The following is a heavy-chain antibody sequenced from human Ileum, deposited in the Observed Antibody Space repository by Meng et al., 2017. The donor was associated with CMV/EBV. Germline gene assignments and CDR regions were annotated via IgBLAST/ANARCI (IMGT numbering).Heavy chain of an antibody. CDR3: ARRCEGLTWFDY. V-gene: IGHV4-59*01. J-gene: IGHJ4*01. D-gene: IGHD2-8*01. CDR1: GGSISTYY. Sequence: SETLSLTCIVSGGSISTYYWSWIRQPPGKGLEWIGYVSYSGSTNYKSSLKSRVTISVDTPKNRFSLKLKSVTAADTAVYFCARRCEGLTWFDYWGQGMLVTVSS. CDR2: VSYSGST.